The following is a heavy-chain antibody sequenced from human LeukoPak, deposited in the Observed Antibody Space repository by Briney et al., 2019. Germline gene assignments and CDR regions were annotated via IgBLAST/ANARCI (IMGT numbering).Heavy chain of an antibody. Sequence: PGGSLRLSCAASGFTFNDHYMDWVRQAPGKGLEWVGRTRHKEEHYSTEYAASVKGRFTILRDESSNSMYLQMNSLRAEDTAVFYCAKDQRWCSSGSCYEIGLCDYWGQGTLVTVSS. CDR2: TRHKEEHYST. J-gene: IGHJ4*02. D-gene: IGHD2-15*01. V-gene: IGHV3-72*01. CDR3: AKDQRWCSSGSCYEIGLCDY. CDR1: GFTFNDHY.